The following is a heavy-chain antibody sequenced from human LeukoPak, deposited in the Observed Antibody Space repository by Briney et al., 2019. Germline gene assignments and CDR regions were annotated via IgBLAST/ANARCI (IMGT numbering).Heavy chain of an antibody. Sequence: QPGRSLRLSCAASRFTFSDYGMHWVRQAPGKGLEWVAVIWNDGSYEYYADSVKGRFTISRDNSKNTLYLQMNNLRADDTAVYFCAKPTRGGGSFLIDYWGQGTLVTVSS. CDR1: RFTFSDYG. CDR2: IWNDGSYE. D-gene: IGHD1-26*01. J-gene: IGHJ4*02. V-gene: IGHV3-33*03. CDR3: AKPTRGGGSFLIDY.